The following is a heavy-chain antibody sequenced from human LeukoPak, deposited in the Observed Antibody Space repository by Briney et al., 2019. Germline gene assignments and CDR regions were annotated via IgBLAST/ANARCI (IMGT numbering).Heavy chain of an antibody. V-gene: IGHV2-5*02. CDR2: IYWDDDK. Sequence: ESGPTLENPTQTLTLTCTFSGFSVSTSGVGVGWIRQPPGKALEWLAFIYWDDDKRFSPSLKSRLTITKDTSKNQVVLTMTNMDPVDTATYYCARYSGYLYYFDYWGQGTLVTVSS. CDR1: GFSVSTSGVG. J-gene: IGHJ4*02. CDR3: ARYSGYLYYFDY. D-gene: IGHD5-12*01.